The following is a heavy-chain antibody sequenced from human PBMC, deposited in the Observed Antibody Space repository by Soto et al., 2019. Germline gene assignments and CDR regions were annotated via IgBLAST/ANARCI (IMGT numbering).Heavy chain of an antibody. CDR3: AKSIAVAPGWLDP. CDR2: IWYDGRNK. Sequence: RGSMGLSCSASVLTFSDYGVHGLRQAPGKGLEWVAGIWYDGRNKYYADSVKGRFTISRDNSKNSVYLQMNSLRAEDTAVYYCAKSIAVAPGWLDPWGQGTVVTVYS. D-gene: IGHD6-19*01. J-gene: IGHJ5*02. CDR1: VLTFSDYG. V-gene: IGHV3-33*06.